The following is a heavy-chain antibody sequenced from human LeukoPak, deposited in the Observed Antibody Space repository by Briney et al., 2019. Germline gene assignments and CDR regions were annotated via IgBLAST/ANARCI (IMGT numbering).Heavy chain of an antibody. J-gene: IGHJ6*02. V-gene: IGHV3-7*05. Sequence: GGSLRLSCAASGFIFSTYWMNWVRQAPGKGLEWVANIKEDGSAKYYVDSVKGRFTISRDNAKNSLCLQMNSLRAEDTAVYYCVMDMDVWGQGTTVTVSS. CDR2: IKEDGSAK. CDR3: VMDMDV. CDR1: GFIFSTYW.